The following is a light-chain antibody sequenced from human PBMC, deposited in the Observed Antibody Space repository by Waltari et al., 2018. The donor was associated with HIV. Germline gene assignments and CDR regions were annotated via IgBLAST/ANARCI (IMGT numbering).Light chain of an antibody. CDR2: EVR. CDR1: SHDVGGYNY. Sequence: QSALTQPATVSGSPGQSITLSCTGGSHDVGGYNYVSWYQHLPGKAPKLIIYEVRNRPSGVSNRFSGSKSGNTASLTISGLQAEDEADYYCTSYASSSSLLFGGGTKLTVL. V-gene: IGLV2-14*01. J-gene: IGLJ2*01. CDR3: TSYASSSSLL.